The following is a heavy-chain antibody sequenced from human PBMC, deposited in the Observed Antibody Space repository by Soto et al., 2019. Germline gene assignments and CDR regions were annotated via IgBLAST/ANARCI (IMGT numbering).Heavy chain of an antibody. CDR1: GYTFTTYG. J-gene: IGHJ4*02. CDR2: MSAYDGST. Sequence: QIQLVQSGAEVKKPGASVRVSCKASGYTFTTYGITWVRQAPGQGLEWMGWMSAYDGSTNYAQKLQGRVSMTTDSSTSTAYMDLRSLRSDDTAVYYCARDPASAYSSSSFDYWGQGTLVTVSS. CDR3: ARDPASAYSSSSFDY. D-gene: IGHD6-6*01. V-gene: IGHV1-18*04.